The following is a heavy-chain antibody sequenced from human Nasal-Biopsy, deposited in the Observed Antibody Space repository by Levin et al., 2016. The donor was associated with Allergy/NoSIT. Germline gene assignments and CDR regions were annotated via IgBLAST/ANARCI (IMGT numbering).Heavy chain of an antibody. CDR2: LYSTGAV. CDR3: AIGEFPHYYYCMYV. J-gene: IGHJ6*03. D-gene: IGHD3-10*01. CDR1: GDSISSSYNY. Sequence: SETLSLTCSVSGDSISSSYNYWSWIRQPPGKGLEWIGRLYSTGAVNYNPSLKSRVAMSLDTSRNQFSLGLNSVTAADTAVYYCAIGEFPHYYYCMYVWGKGTTVTVSS. V-gene: IGHV4-39*07.